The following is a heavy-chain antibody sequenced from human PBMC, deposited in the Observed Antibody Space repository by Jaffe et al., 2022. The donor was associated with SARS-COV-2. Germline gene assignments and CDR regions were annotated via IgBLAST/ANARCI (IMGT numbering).Heavy chain of an antibody. CDR3: AKGPFGKENVADLFFDY. J-gene: IGHJ4*02. CDR2: ISGSGYST. Sequence: EVLLVESGGGLVQPGESLRLSCAAFGFTFSSYAMGWVRQVPGKGLEWVSGISGSGYSTYYADSVKGRFAISRDNSKSTLFLQMNGLRVEDTATFYCAKGPFGKENVADLFFDYWGQGSLVTVSS. D-gene: IGHD3-10*01. V-gene: IGHV3-23*04. CDR1: GFTFSSYA.